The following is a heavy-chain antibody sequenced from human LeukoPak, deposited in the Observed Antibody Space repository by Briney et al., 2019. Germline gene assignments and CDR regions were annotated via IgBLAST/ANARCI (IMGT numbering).Heavy chain of an antibody. CDR1: GFTFSTHA. D-gene: IGHD3-22*01. Sequence: GGSLRLSCAASGFTFSTHALSWVRQAPGKGLEWVSAISGSGGSTYYADSVKGRFTISRDNAKNSLYLQMNSLRAEDTAIYYCARQYYYDTPDYWGQGTLVTVSS. V-gene: IGHV3-23*01. CDR2: ISGSGGST. CDR3: ARQYYYDTPDY. J-gene: IGHJ4*02.